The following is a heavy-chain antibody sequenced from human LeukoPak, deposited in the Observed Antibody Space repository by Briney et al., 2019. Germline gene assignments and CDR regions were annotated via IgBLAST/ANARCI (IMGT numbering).Heavy chain of an antibody. CDR1: GFTFVSYW. J-gene: IGHJ4*02. V-gene: IGHV3-7*01. Sequence: GGSLRLSCAASGFTFVSYWMSWVRQAPGKGLEWVANINEDGSKKYYVGSVKGRFTISRDNAKNSLYLQLNSLRAEDTAIYYCARDGRDGYIDYWGQGTLVTVSS. D-gene: IGHD5-24*01. CDR3: ARDGRDGYIDY. CDR2: INEDGSKK.